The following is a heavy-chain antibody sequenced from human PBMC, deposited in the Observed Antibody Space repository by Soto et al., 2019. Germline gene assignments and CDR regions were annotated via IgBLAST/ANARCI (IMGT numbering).Heavy chain of an antibody. CDR1: GFSLNTDGVG. J-gene: IGHJ6*02. CDR3: VQSRCGGDCLTFYSSHAYYGLDV. Sequence: SGPTLVNPTQTLTLTCTFSGFSLNTDGVGVGWIRQPPRKALEWLALIYWDDDKRYNPSLRSRLTITKDTSKKQVVLTMTNMDPVDTATYYCVQSRCGGDCLTFYSSHAYYGLDVWGQGTTVTVS. D-gene: IGHD2-21*02. V-gene: IGHV2-5*02. CDR2: IYWDDDK.